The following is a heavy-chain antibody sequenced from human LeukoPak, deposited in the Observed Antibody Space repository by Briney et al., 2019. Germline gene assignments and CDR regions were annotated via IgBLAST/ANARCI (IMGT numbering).Heavy chain of an antibody. CDR1: GFTFDDYA. CDR3: TRDEAAATD. D-gene: IGHD6-13*01. Sequence: GGSLRLSCAASGFTFDDYAMHWVRQAPGKGLEWVSGISWNSGSIGYADSVKGRFTISRDNAKNSLYLQMNSLRAEDTAIYYCTRDEAAATDWGQGTLVTVSS. CDR2: ISWNSGSI. V-gene: IGHV3-9*01. J-gene: IGHJ4*02.